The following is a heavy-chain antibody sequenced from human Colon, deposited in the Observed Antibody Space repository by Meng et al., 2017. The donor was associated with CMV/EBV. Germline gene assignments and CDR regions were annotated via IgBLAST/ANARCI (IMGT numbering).Heavy chain of an antibody. Sequence: GESLRLSCTASGFSLSTYEIIWVRQAPGKGLEWVSYMSTSGYAIHYADSVMGRFTISRDNAKSSMYLQMNSLRAEDTAIYYCARRLPYYGMDVWGQGTTVTVSS. CDR1: GFSLSTYE. J-gene: IGHJ6*02. CDR3: ARRLPYYGMDV. V-gene: IGHV3-48*03. CDR2: MSTSGYAI.